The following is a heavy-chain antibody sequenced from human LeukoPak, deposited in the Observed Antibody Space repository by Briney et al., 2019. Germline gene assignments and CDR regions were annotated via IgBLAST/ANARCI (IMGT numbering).Heavy chain of an antibody. D-gene: IGHD3-10*01. J-gene: IGHJ6*03. CDR2: FYYSGST. CDR3: ARGLRYYYYMDV. V-gene: IGHV4-39*07. CDR1: GGSISSSSYH. Sequence: SETLSLTCTVSGGSISSSSYHWGWIRQPPGEGLEWIGSFYYSGSTYYNPSLKSRVTISVDTSRNQFSLEVTSVTAADTAVYYCARGLRYYYYMDVWGKGTTVTVSS.